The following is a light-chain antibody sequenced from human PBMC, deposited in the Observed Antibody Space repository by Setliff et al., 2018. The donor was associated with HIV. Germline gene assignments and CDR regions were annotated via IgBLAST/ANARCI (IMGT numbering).Light chain of an antibody. CDR2: GAS. Sequence: EIVLPQSPATLSVSPGERATLSCRTSQSVSTNLAWYQQKPGQAPRLLIYGASTRATGIPARFSGSGSGTDFTLIISSLQSDDFAVYCWQQYYKWWTIGQGTKVDIK. CDR1: QSVSTN. J-gene: IGKJ1*01. V-gene: IGKV3-15*01. CDR3: QQYYKWWT.